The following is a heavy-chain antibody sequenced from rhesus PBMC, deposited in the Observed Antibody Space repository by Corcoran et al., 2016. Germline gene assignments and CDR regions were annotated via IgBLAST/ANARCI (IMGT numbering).Heavy chain of an antibody. CDR1: GGSLSSRNW. CDR3: ARREYSGYSYY. D-gene: IGHD5-24*01. Sequence: QVQLQESGPGLVKPSETLSLTCAVSGGSLSSRNWWSWIRQPQGEGLEWIGYISGSSGSTYYNPALKSRITISTDTSKNQFALKLSSVTAADTAVYYCARREYSGYSYYWGQGVLVTVSS. J-gene: IGHJ4*01. CDR2: ISGSSGST. V-gene: IGHV4-65*01.